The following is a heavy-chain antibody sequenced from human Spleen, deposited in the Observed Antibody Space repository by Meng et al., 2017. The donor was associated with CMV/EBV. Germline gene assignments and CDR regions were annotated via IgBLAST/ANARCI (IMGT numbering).Heavy chain of an antibody. CDR1: GFTFSSYA. Sequence: GGSLRLSCVASGFTFSSYAMHWVRQAPGKGLEWVAVISYDGSNKYYADSVKGRFTISRDNSKNTVYLQMNSLRAEDTAVYYCLYFDYWGQGTLVTVSS. V-gene: IGHV3-30-3*01. CDR3: LYFDY. J-gene: IGHJ4*02. CDR2: ISYDGSNK.